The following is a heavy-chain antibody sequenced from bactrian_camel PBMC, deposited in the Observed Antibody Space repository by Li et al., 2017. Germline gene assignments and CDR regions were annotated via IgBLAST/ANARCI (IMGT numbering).Heavy chain of an antibody. D-gene: IGHD1*01. V-gene: IGHV3S6*01. Sequence: QVQLVESGGGLVQPGGSLRLSCAASGFTFGSYGMSWVRQAPGQGLEWVSGIYAAGSHQYSADSVKGRFTISQEFRKMTVYLQMNNLKPEDTAVYYCAADRLGRLELDVGPSGCGRAHDFGYWGQGTQVTVS. CDR3: AADRLGRLELDVGPSGCGRAHDFGY. CDR2: IYAAGSHQ. J-gene: IGHJ6*01. CDR1: GFTFGSYG.